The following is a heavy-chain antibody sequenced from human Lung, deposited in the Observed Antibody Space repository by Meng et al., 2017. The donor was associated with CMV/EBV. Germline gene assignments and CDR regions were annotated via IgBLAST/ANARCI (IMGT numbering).Heavy chain of an antibody. CDR3: ARGPSTVTVGRVGFDY. J-gene: IGHJ4*02. D-gene: IGHD2-21*02. CDR1: SISSGGYY. Sequence: SISSGGYYWSWIRKHPGKGLEWSGYIYYSGSTYYNPSLKSRVTISVDTSKNQFSLKLSSVTAADTAVYYCARGPSTVTVGRVGFDYWGQGTLVTVSS. CDR2: IYYSGST. V-gene: IGHV4-31*02.